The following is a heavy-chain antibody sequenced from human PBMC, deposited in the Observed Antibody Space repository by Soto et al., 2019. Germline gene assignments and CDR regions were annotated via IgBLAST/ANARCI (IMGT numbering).Heavy chain of an antibody. CDR1: GGSISSGPYS. CDR2: FHYGEST. J-gene: IGHJ6*02. D-gene: IGHD2-2*01. V-gene: IGHV4-39*02. CDR3: ARLGGFCSSTNCYGYYAMDV. Sequence: SETLSLTYTVSGGSISSGPYSWGWIRQPPGEGLEWIATFHYGESTHYNPSLESRVAVSVDTSQNHFSLKVSSVTVADTAVYYCARLGGFCSSTNCYGYYAMDVWGQGTTVTVSS.